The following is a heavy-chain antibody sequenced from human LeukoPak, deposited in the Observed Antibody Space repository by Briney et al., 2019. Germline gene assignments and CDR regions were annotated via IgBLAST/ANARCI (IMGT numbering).Heavy chain of an antibody. CDR2: IYYSGST. Sequence: SETLSLTCTVSGGSISTYYWSWIRQPPGKGLEWIGYIYYSGSTNYNPSLKSRVTISVDTSKNQFSLKVNSVTAADTAVYYCARRDRMQLWFDYWGQGTLVTVSS. D-gene: IGHD5-18*01. J-gene: IGHJ4*02. V-gene: IGHV4-59*08. CDR1: GGSISTYY. CDR3: ARRDRMQLWFDY.